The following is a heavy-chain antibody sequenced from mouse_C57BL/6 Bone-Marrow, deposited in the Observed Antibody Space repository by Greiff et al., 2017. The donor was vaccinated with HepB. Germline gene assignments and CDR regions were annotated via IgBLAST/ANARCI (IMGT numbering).Heavy chain of an antibody. J-gene: IGHJ1*03. CDR2: IDPSDSYT. CDR3: AIRWLLPWYFDV. Sequence: QVQLQQPGAELVMPGASVKLSCKASGYTFTSYWLHWVKQRPGQGLEWIGEIDPSDSYTNYNQKFKGKATLTVDKSSSTAYMQLSSLTSEDSAVYYCAIRWLLPWYFDVWGTGTTVTVSS. CDR1: GYTFTSYW. V-gene: IGHV1-69*01. D-gene: IGHD2-3*01.